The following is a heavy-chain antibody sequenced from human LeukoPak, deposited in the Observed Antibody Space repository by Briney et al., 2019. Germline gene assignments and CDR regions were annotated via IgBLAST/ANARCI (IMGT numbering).Heavy chain of an antibody. Sequence: GGSLRLSCAASGFTFSSYAMSWVRQAPGKGLEWVSAISGSGGSTYYADSVKGRFTISGDNSKSTLFLQMNSLRAEDTAVYYCAKDPRVGSRVATPCHWGQGTLVTVSS. CDR1: GFTFSSYA. CDR2: ISGSGGST. J-gene: IGHJ4*02. V-gene: IGHV3-23*01. D-gene: IGHD5-24*01. CDR3: AKDPRVGSRVATPCH.